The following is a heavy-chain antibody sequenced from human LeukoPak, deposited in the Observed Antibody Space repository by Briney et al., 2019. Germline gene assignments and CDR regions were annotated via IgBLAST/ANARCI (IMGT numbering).Heavy chain of an antibody. CDR1: GGTFSSYA. V-gene: IGHV1-69*04. D-gene: IGHD5-18*01. Sequence: RASVKVSCKASGGTFSSYAISWVRQAPGQGLEWMGRIIPILGIANYAQKFQGRVTITTDESTSTAYMELSSLRSEDTAVYYCARDDTAMVGPLDYYYMDVWGKGTTVTVSS. CDR3: ARDDTAMVGPLDYYYMDV. J-gene: IGHJ6*03. CDR2: IIPILGIA.